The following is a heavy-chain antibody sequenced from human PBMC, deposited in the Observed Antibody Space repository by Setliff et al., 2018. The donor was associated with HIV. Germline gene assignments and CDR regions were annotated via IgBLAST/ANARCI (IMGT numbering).Heavy chain of an antibody. CDR2: IRYDDPYK. Sequence: PGGSLRLSCATSGFTFSYYGMHWVRQAPGKGREWVAFIRYDDPYKYYADSVKGRFTISRDNSKDTLYLQMNSLRAEDTAVYYCAKDGYSDYPNSYFAYWGQGTLVTVSS. D-gene: IGHD4-17*01. CDR3: AKDGYSDYPNSYFAY. V-gene: IGHV3-30*02. J-gene: IGHJ4*02. CDR1: GFTFSYYG.